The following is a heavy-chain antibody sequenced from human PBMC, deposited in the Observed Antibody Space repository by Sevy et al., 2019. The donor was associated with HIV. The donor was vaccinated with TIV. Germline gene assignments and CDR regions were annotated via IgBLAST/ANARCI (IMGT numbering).Heavy chain of an antibody. CDR3: ARLKLHYDPDYFDL. CDR2: IKQDGSKK. V-gene: IGHV3-7*01. Sequence: GGSLRLSCAASGFTFSDSWMSWVRQAPEKGLEWVANIKQDGSKKYYVDSVKGRFIMSRDNAKNLLYLEMNSLRAEDTAVYYCARLKLHYDPDYFDLWGQGTLVTVSS. CDR1: GFTFSDSW. J-gene: IGHJ4*02. D-gene: IGHD3-16*01.